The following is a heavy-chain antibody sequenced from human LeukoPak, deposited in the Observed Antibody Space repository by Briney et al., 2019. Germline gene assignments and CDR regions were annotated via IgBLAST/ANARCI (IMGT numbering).Heavy chain of an antibody. CDR1: GFTFDDYA. Sequence: GGSLRLSCAASGFTFDDYAMHWVRHAPGKGLEWVSGISWNSGSIGYADSVKGRFTISRDNAKNSLYLQMNSLRAEDTALYYCAKAPRYYYDSSGAREYYFDYWGQGTLVTVSS. V-gene: IGHV3-9*01. CDR3: AKAPRYYYDSSGAREYYFDY. J-gene: IGHJ4*02. CDR2: ISWNSGSI. D-gene: IGHD3-22*01.